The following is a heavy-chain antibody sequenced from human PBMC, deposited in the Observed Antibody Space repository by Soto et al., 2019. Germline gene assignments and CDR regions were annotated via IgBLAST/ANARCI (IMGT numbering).Heavy chain of an antibody. J-gene: IGHJ4*02. D-gene: IGHD3-22*01. Sequence: GGSLRLSCSASGFTFSIYAMHWVRQAPGKELEYVSSISINGGSTHYADSVKGRFTISRDNSKNTQYIQMSSLRADDTALFFCVKGEYYYDSSGYYPFDYWGQGTLVTVSS. CDR3: VKGEYYYDSSGYYPFDY. CDR2: ISINGGST. V-gene: IGHV3-64D*06. CDR1: GFTFSIYA.